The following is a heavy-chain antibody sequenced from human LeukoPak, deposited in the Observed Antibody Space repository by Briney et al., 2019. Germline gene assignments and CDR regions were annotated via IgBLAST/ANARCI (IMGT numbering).Heavy chain of an antibody. CDR3: AKDYLGYCSSTSCYYFDY. V-gene: IGHV3-30*02. D-gene: IGHD2-2*01. CDR2: IRYDGSNK. J-gene: IGHJ4*02. CDR1: GFTVSSNY. Sequence: GGSLRLSCAASGFTVSSNYMSWVRQAPGKGLEWVAFIRYDGSNKYYADSVKGRFTISRDNSKNTLYLQMNSLRAEDTAVYYCAKDYLGYCSSTSCYYFDYWGQGTLVTVSS.